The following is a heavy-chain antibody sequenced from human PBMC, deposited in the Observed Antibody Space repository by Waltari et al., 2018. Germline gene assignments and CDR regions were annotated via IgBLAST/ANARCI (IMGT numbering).Heavy chain of an antibody. CDR3: ARDQGITIFGVVITDAFDI. D-gene: IGHD3-3*01. V-gene: IGHV4-4*07. J-gene: IGHJ3*02. CDR2: IYTSGST. CDR1: GASISSYY. Sequence: QVQLQESGPGLVKPSETLSLTCPVSGASISSYYWSWIRQPAGKGLEWIGRIYTSGSTNYNPSLKSRVTMSVDTSKNQFSLKLSSVTAADTAVYYCARDQGITIFGVVITDAFDIWGQGTMVTVSS.